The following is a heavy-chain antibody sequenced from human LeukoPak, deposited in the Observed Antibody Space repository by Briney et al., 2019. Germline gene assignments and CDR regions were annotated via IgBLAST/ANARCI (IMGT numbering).Heavy chain of an antibody. V-gene: IGHV1-8*01. CDR2: MNPNSGDT. J-gene: IGHJ4*02. CDR1: XXXXXXXX. D-gene: IGHD5-18*01. Sequence: VRVSCKASXXXXXXXXXNWVXXATGXXXXXXXWMNPNSGDTGYAQRFQGRVTMTRSTSISTAYMELSSLRSEDTAVYYCARNVRDTGTFDYWGQGTLVTVSS. CDR3: ARNVRDTGTFDY.